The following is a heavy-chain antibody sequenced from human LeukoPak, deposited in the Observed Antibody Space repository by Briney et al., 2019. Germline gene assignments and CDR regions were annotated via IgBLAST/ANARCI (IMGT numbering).Heavy chain of an antibody. CDR3: ARGGGITMVRGVIRLDP. CDR1: GYTFTGYY. J-gene: IGHJ5*02. D-gene: IGHD3-10*01. CDR2: INPNSGGT. Sequence: ASVKVSCKASGYTFTGYYMHWVRQAPGQGLEWMGWINPNSGGTNYAQKFQGRVTMTRDTSISTAYMELSRLRSDDTAVYYCARGGGITMVRGVIRLDPWGQGTLVTVSS. V-gene: IGHV1-2*02.